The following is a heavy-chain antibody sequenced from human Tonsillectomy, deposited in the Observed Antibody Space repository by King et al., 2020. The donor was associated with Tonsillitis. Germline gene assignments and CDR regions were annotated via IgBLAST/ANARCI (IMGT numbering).Heavy chain of an antibody. CDR2: IKQDGSEK. Sequence: VQLVESGGGLVQPGGSLRLSCAASGFTFSNYWMSWVRQAPGKGLEWVANIKQDGSEKYYVDSVKGRFTISRDNAKNSLYLQMNSLRAEDTAVYYCARDLVDDYGDPEGDYWGQGTLVTVSS. CDR3: ARDLVDDYGDPEGDY. CDR1: GFTFSNYW. V-gene: IGHV3-7*01. D-gene: IGHD4-17*01. J-gene: IGHJ4*02.